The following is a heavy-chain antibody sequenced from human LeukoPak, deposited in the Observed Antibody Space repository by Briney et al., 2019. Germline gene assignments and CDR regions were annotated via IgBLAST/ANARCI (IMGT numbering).Heavy chain of an antibody. J-gene: IGHJ4*02. CDR2: ISGNNDNP. V-gene: IGHV1-18*01. D-gene: IGHD2-2*01. CDR1: GYTFSNFG. Sequence: ASMKVSCKTSGYTFSNFGINWVRQAPGPELERMEWISGNNDNPNYGQKFQGRFTVTTDSSTSTAYMELRNLRFDDTAVYYCARDGTSTDDYWGQGTLVTVSS. CDR3: ARDGTSTDDY.